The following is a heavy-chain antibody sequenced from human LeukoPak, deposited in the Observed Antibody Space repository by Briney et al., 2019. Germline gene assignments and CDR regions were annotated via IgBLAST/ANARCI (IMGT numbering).Heavy chain of an antibody. V-gene: IGHV1-2*02. D-gene: IGHD2-2*01. J-gene: IGHJ3*02. CDR2: INPNSGGT. Sequence: ASVKVSCKASGYTFTGYYMHWVRQAPGQGLEWMGWINPNSGGTNYAQKFQGRVTMTRDTSISTAYMELSRLRFDDTAVYYCARDLGPAAIPFDIWGQGTMVTVS. CDR1: GYTFTGYY. CDR3: ARDLGPAAIPFDI.